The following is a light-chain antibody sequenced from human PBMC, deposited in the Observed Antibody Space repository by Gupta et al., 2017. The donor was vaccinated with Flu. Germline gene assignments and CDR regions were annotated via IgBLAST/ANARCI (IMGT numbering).Light chain of an antibody. Sequence: SSELTQASGVCVALGQRVRHTCQGDSLRSSYASWYQQKPGQAPVLVIYAKNNRPSGIPDRFSGSSSGNTASLTITGAQAEDEADYYCNSRDSSDNHQAVFGGGTKLTVL. CDR2: AKN. V-gene: IGLV3-19*01. CDR3: NSRDSSDNHQAV. J-gene: IGLJ2*01. CDR1: SLRSSY.